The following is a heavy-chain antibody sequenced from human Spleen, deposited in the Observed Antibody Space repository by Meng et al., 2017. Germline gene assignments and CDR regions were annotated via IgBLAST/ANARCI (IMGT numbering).Heavy chain of an antibody. J-gene: IGHJ4*02. D-gene: IGHD1-1*01. CDR1: GYTFINYG. CDR2: IHTRKGDT. Sequence: QVQLVQSGAEVKKPGASVKVSCKASGYTFINYGVVWVRQAPGQGLEWIGWIHTRKGDTKYAHGLQGRVTITRDTSTSTTYMELRSLKSDDTAIYYCARDRDWNLDYWGQGTLVTVSS. V-gene: IGHV1-18*01. CDR3: ARDRDWNLDY.